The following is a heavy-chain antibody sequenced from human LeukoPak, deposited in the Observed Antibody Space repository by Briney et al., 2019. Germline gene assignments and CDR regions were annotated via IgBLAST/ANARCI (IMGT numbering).Heavy chain of an antibody. Sequence: GGSLRLSCAASGFTFTSYWMTRVRQAPGKGLEWVANIKQDGSERYYVDSVKGRFTISRDNAKNSLYLQMNSLRAEDTGVYYCAGSGWQVYFDYWGQGTLVTVSS. CDR2: IKQDGSER. D-gene: IGHD6-19*01. V-gene: IGHV3-7*01. CDR1: GFTFTSYW. J-gene: IGHJ4*02. CDR3: AGSGWQVYFDY.